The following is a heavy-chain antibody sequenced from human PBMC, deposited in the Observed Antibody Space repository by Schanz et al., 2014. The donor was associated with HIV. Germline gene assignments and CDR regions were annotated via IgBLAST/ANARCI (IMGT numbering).Heavy chain of an antibody. J-gene: IGHJ4*02. Sequence: QVQLVQSGAEVKKPGASVKVSCKASGYTFTSYGITWVRQAPGQGLEWMGWISTYNGNTIYAQKFQGRVTLTRNTSLTTAYMELSSLTSDDTAVYYCTRGARDCSNGVCGGTYFDYWGQGTLVTVSS. D-gene: IGHD2-8*01. CDR1: GYTFTSYG. V-gene: IGHV1-8*02. CDR3: TRGARDCSNGVCGGTYFDY. CDR2: ISTYNGNT.